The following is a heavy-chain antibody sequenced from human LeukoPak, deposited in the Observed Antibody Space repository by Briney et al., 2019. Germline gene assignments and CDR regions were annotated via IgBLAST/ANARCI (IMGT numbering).Heavy chain of an antibody. CDR3: ASSSGYYYYYMDV. Sequence: PGGSLRLSCAASGFTFSSYAMSWVRQAPGKGLEWVSAISGSGGSTYYADSVKGRFTISRDNSKNTLYLQMNSLRAEDTAVYYCASSSGYYYYYMDVWGKGTTVTVSS. D-gene: IGHD3-22*01. V-gene: IGHV3-23*01. CDR1: GFTFSSYA. J-gene: IGHJ6*03. CDR2: ISGSGGST.